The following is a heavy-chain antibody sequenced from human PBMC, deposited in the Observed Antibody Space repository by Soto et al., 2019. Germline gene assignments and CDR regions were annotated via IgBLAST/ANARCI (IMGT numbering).Heavy chain of an antibody. V-gene: IGHV3-23*01. CDR3: GKGHSDYQGDYNYYGMDI. J-gene: IGHJ6*02. Sequence: EVQLLESGGGLVQPGGSLRLSCAGSGFPFNNYAINWVRQGPGKGLEWVAASTGPGGSTYNEDSVKGRFTVSRDNSKKTVYLQLDGLRAEATAVYYCGKGHSDYQGDYNYYGMDIWGQGTTVTVSS. CDR2: STGPGGST. CDR1: GFPFNNYA. D-gene: IGHD4-4*01.